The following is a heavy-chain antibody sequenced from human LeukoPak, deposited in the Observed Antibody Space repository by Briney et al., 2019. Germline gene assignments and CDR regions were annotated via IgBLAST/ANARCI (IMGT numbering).Heavy chain of an antibody. Sequence: GGSLRLSCAASGFSFSSHAMHWVRQAPGKGLEWVALISYDGTYEDYPDSVKGRFSISRDNSKSTMSLQMNSLRLEDTAVYYCVGEVVPRDFGNWGQGTLVTVSS. J-gene: IGHJ4*02. CDR2: ISYDGTYE. CDR3: VGEVVPRDFGN. D-gene: IGHD4-23*01. V-gene: IGHV3-30*04. CDR1: GFSFSSHA.